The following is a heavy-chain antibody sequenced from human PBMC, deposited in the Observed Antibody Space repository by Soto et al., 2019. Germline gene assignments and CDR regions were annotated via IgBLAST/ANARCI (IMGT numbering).Heavy chain of an antibody. CDR1: GFSFSGYG. CDR2: ISYDGGNK. J-gene: IGHJ5*02. V-gene: IGHV3-30*18. Sequence: QVQLVESGGGVVQPGRSLRLSCAASGFSFSGYGMHWVRQAPDKGLEWVAIISYDGGNKYYAESVKGRFTISRDNSKNTVYLQMNRLRSEDTAVHYCAKTLLLYSGSEEDTWGQGTLVTVSS. D-gene: IGHD1-26*01. CDR3: AKTLLLYSGSEEDT.